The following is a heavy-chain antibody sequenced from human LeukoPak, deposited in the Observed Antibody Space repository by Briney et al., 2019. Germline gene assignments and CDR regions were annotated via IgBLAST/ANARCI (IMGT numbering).Heavy chain of an antibody. Sequence: TGGSLRLSCAASGFTFDDYAMNWVRQAPGKGLEWVSGINWNGGSTYYRDSVKGRLTISRDNAKNSLYLQMNSLRAEDTALYYCARVKGSGYRNSIDYWGQGTLVTVSS. CDR3: ARVKGSGYRNSIDY. D-gene: IGHD3-3*01. J-gene: IGHJ4*02. CDR2: INWNGGST. V-gene: IGHV3-20*04. CDR1: GFTFDDYA.